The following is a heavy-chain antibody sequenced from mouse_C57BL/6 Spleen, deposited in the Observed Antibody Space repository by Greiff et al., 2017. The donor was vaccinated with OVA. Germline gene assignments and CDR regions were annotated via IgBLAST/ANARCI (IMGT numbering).Heavy chain of an antibody. D-gene: IGHD2-1*01. V-gene: IGHV5-12*01. CDR1: GFTFSDYY. Sequence: DVMLVESGGGLVQPGGSLKLSCAASGFTFSDYYMYWVRQTPEKRLEWVAYISNGGGSTYYPDTVKGRFTISRDNAKNTLYLQMSRLKSEDTAMYYCASNYAYWGQGTLVTVSA. J-gene: IGHJ3*01. CDR3: ASNYAY. CDR2: ISNGGGST.